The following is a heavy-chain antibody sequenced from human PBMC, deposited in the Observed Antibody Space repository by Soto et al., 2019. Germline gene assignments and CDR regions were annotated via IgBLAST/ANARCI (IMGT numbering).Heavy chain of an antibody. CDR2: IYWDDDK. Sequence: EXGPTLLNPPQTLTLTCTFSWFSLITGGVGMGWIRQPPGKALEWLALIYWDDDKRYSPSLKSRLTITKDTSKNQVVLTMTNMDPVDTGTYYCEHIRGTILDYWGQGTLVTVSS. CDR3: EHIRGTILDY. J-gene: IGHJ4*02. V-gene: IGHV2-5*02. D-gene: IGHD1-1*01. CDR1: WFSLITGGVG.